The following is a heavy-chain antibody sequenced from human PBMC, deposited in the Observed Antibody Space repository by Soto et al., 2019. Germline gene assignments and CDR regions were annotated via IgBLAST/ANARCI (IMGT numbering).Heavy chain of an antibody. D-gene: IGHD5-18*01. V-gene: IGHV3-23*01. CDR3: AGPGYSSQDY. J-gene: IGHJ4*02. Sequence: GGSLRLSCAASGFTFSDFAMMWVRQAPGQGPECVSAISSGGVATYYADSVMGRFTISRDNSRNILYLQINRLRGEDTAVYYCAGPGYSSQDYWGQGTLVTVSS. CDR1: GFTFSDFA. CDR2: ISSGGVAT.